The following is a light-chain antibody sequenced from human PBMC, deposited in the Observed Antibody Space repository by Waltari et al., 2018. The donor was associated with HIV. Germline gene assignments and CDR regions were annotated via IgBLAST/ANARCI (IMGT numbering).Light chain of an antibody. J-gene: IGLJ3*02. CDR1: STNIGTNI. Sequence: QSVLTQPPSVSGTPGQNATISCSGSSTNIGTNIVNWYQQLPGAAPKLLIYSNDQRPSGVPDRFSGSKSGTSASLAISGLQSADEADYYCAAWDDSLNGMFGGGTKLTV. CDR3: AAWDDSLNGM. V-gene: IGLV1-44*01. CDR2: SND.